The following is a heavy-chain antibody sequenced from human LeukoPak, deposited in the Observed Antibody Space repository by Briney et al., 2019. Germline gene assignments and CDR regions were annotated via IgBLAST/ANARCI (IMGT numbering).Heavy chain of an antibody. V-gene: IGHV3-7*03. J-gene: IGHJ4*02. CDR3: ASGLELDY. CDR2: IKQDGSEK. Sequence: VRQAPXKGLEWVANIKQDGSEKNYVDSVKGRFTISRDNAKNSLCLQMNSLRAEDTAVYYCASGLELDYWGQGTLVTVSS.